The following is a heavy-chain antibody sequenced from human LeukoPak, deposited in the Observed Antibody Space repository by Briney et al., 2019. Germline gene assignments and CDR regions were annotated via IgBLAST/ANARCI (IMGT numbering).Heavy chain of an antibody. D-gene: IGHD2-2*02. V-gene: IGHV3-7*01. CDR3: ARDLVVPAAIRGYYYGMDV. Sequence: GGSLRLSCAASGFTFSSYWMSWVRQAPGKGLEWVANIKQDGSEKYYVDSVKGRFTISRDNAKNSLYLQMNSLRAEDTAVYYCARDLVVPAAIRGYYYGMDVWGQGTTVTVSS. J-gene: IGHJ6*02. CDR1: GFTFSSYW. CDR2: IKQDGSEK.